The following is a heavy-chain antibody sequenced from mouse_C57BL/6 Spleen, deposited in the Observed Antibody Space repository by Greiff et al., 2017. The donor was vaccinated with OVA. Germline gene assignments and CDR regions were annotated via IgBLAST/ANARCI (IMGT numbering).Heavy chain of an antibody. CDR1: GFTFSSYA. J-gene: IGHJ4*01. CDR2: ISDGGSYT. Sequence: EVKVEESGGGLVKPGGSLKLSCAASGFTFSSYAMSWVRQTPEKRLEWVANISDGGSYTYYPDNVKGRFTISRDNAKNNLYLQMSHLKSEDTAMYYCARDGNYLYYAMDYWGQGTSVTVSS. V-gene: IGHV5-4*01. D-gene: IGHD2-1*01. CDR3: ARDGNYLYYAMDY.